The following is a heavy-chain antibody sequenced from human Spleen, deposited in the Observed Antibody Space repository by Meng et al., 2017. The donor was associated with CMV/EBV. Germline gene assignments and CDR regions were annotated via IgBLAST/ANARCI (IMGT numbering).Heavy chain of an antibody. Sequence: QLQLQQGGAGLLKPSETLSLTCAVYGGSFSGYYWSWIRQPPGKGLEWIGEINHSGSTNYNPSLKSRVTISVDTSKNQFSLKLSSVTAADTAVYYCARGVTTASSWFDPWGQGTLVTVSS. CDR2: INHSGST. CDR3: ARGVTTASSWFDP. D-gene: IGHD4-17*01. CDR1: GGSFSGYY. V-gene: IGHV4-34*01. J-gene: IGHJ5*02.